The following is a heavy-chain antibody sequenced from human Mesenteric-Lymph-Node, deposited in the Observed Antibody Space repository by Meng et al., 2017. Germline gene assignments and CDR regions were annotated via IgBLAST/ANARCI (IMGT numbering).Heavy chain of an antibody. CDR2: INHSGST. D-gene: IGHD6-19*01. CDR1: GGSFSGYY. J-gene: IGHJ4*02. Sequence: SETLSLTCAVYGGSFSGYYWSWIRQPPGKGLEWIGEINHSGSTNYNPSLKSRVTISVDTSKNQFSLKLSSVTAADTAVYYCARDLIAVIDYWGQGTLVTVSS. V-gene: IGHV4-34*01. CDR3: ARDLIAVIDY.